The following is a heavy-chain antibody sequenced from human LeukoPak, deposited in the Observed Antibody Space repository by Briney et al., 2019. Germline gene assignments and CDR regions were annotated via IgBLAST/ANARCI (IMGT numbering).Heavy chain of an antibody. J-gene: IGHJ4*02. CDR1: GFTFSSYS. Sequence: PGGSLRLSCAASGFTFSSYSMNWVRQAPGKGLEWVSFITSSSSYIYYADSVKGRFTISRDNTKNSLYLQMGSLRAEDTAVYYCARASHVNYDILTGYYSDYFDYWGQGTLVTVSS. CDR2: ITSSSSYI. CDR3: ARASHVNYDILTGYYSDYFDY. V-gene: IGHV3-21*01. D-gene: IGHD3-9*01.